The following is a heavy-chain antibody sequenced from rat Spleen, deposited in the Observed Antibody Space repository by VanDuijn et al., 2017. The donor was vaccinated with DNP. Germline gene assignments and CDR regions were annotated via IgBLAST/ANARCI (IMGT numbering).Heavy chain of an antibody. CDR1: GFTFSAYN. D-gene: IGHD1-11*01. CDR2: ITYDGSRT. Sequence: EVQLVESGGDFVQPGRSLRLSCAASGFTFSAYNMAWVRQAPKKALEWVATITYDGSRTYYRDSVKGRFTISRANSKSTLFLQMDSLRSEDTATYYCVTRGKYGGYDYWGQGVMVTVSS. J-gene: IGHJ2*01. CDR3: VTRGKYGGYDY. V-gene: IGHV5S10*01.